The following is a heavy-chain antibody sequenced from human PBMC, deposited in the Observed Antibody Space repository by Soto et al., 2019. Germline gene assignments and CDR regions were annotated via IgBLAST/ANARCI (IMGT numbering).Heavy chain of an antibody. D-gene: IGHD3-10*01. V-gene: IGHV3-30*18. CDR2: ISYDGSNT. CDR1: GFTFRSYA. CDR3: EKVGGGRYYYYMDV. J-gene: IGHJ6*03. Sequence: GGSLRLSCAASGFTFRSYAMSWVRQAPGKELEWVAGISYDGSNTYYADSVKGRFTISRDNSKNTLYLQMNSLRAEDTAVYYCEKVGGGRYYYYMDVWGKGTTVTVS.